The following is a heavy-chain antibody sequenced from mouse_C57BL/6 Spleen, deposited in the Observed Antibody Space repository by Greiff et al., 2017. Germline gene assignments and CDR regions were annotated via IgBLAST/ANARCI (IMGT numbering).Heavy chain of an antibody. Sequence: EVQLVESGPGLVKPSQSLSLTCSVTGYSITSGYYWNWIRQFPGNKLEWMGYISYDGSNNYNPSLKNRISITRDTSKNQFFLKLNSVTTEDTATYYCALYYDYDGTAWFAYWGQGTLVTVSA. D-gene: IGHD2-4*01. CDR1: GYSITSGYY. V-gene: IGHV3-6*01. CDR3: ALYYDYDGTAWFAY. J-gene: IGHJ3*01. CDR2: ISYDGSN.